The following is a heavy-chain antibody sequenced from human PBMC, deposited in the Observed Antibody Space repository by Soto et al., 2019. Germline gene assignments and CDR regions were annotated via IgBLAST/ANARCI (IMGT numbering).Heavy chain of an antibody. CDR2: IYYTGST. Sequence: SETLSLTCTVSGGSISSTSYYWGWIRQPPGKGLEWIGNIYYTGSTYYNPSLKSRVTISVDTSKNQFSLELSSVTAADTGLYFCAVYSAYDQYFDHWGQGSLVTVSS. J-gene: IGHJ4*02. CDR1: GGSISSTSYY. V-gene: IGHV4-39*01. D-gene: IGHD5-12*01. CDR3: AVYSAYDQYFDH.